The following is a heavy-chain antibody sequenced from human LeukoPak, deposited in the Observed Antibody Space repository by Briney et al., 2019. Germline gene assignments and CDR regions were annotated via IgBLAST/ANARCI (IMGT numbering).Heavy chain of an antibody. J-gene: IGHJ4*02. CDR2: IYYSGST. V-gene: IGHV4-39*07. Sequence: SETLSLTCTVSGGSISSSSYYWGWIRQPPGKGLEWIGSIYYSGSTYYNPSLKSRVTISVDTSKNQFSLKLTSVTAADTAVYYCARVAGIAAEFDYWGRGTLVTVSS. CDR1: GGSISSSSYY. CDR3: ARVAGIAAEFDY. D-gene: IGHD6-13*01.